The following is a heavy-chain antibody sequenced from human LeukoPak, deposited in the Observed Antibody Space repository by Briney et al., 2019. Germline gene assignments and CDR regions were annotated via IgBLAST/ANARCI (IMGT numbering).Heavy chain of an antibody. CDR2: IYYSGST. Sequence: SETLSLTCTVSGGSISSYYWSWIRQSPGKGLEWIGYIYYSGSTNYNPSLKSRVTISVDTSKNQFSLKLSSVTAADTAVYYCARIKRDGYNYCWFDPWGQGTLVTVSP. J-gene: IGHJ5*02. D-gene: IGHD5-24*01. V-gene: IGHV4-59*08. CDR3: ARIKRDGYNYCWFDP. CDR1: GGSISSYY.